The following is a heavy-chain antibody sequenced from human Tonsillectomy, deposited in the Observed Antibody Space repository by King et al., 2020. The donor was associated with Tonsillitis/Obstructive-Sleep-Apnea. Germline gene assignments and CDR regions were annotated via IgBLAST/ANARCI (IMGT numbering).Heavy chain of an antibody. V-gene: IGHV1-2*06. CDR1: GYTFTGYY. D-gene: IGHD2-2*01. CDR2: INPTSGGT. CDR3: ARGPGLGYCSSTSCYEWGDAFDI. Sequence: QVQLVESGAEVKKPGASVKVSCKASGYTFTGYYIHWVRQAPGQGLECVGRINPTSGGTIYAQKFQGRVTMTRDPAHCTAYMELWRRRSDDTAVYYCARGPGLGYCSSTSCYEWGDAFDIWGQGTMVTVSS. J-gene: IGHJ3*02.